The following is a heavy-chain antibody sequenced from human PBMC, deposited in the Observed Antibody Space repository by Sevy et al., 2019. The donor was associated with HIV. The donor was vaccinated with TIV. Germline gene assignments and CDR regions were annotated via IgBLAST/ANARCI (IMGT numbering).Heavy chain of an antibody. CDR1: GYTFDSYG. CDR3: ARISTPRGKFNWFDP. D-gene: IGHD3-10*01. Sequence: ASVKVSCKASGYTFDSYGISWVRQAPGQGLEYMGWIGPYNGNIKYAQNIQDRVTMTTDSSTSTAYMELSSLRSDETAVYFCARISTPRGKFNWFDPWGQGTLVTVSS. J-gene: IGHJ5*02. V-gene: IGHV1-18*01. CDR2: IGPYNGNI.